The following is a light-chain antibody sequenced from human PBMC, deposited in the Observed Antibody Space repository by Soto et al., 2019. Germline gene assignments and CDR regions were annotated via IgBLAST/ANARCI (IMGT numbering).Light chain of an antibody. CDR3: QQYKNWPPSIT. CDR1: QSVSNN. Sequence: EIVMTQSPATLSVSPGERATLSCRASQSVSNNLAWYQQKPGQAPRLLIYGASTRATGIPARFSGSGSGTEFTLIIISLQSEDFAVYYCQQYKNWPPSITFGQGTRLEIK. J-gene: IGKJ5*01. CDR2: GAS. V-gene: IGKV3-15*01.